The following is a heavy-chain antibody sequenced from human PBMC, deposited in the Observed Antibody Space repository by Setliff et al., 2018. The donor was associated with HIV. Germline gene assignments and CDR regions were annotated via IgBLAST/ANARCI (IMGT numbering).Heavy chain of an antibody. CDR2: INHSGST. CDR1: GGSFSGYY. CDR3: ARHWGNAFDI. D-gene: IGHD7-27*01. Sequence: LSLTCAVYGGSFSGYYWSWIRQPPGKGLEWIGEINHSGSTNYNPSLKSRVTISVDTSKNHFSLRLTSVTAADTAVYYCARHWGNAFDIWGQGTMVTVSS. J-gene: IGHJ3*02. V-gene: IGHV4-34*01.